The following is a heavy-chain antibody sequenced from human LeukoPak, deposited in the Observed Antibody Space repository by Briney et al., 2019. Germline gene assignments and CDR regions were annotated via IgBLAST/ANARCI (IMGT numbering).Heavy chain of an antibody. CDR3: ARAKYYDFWSGYYTGISFYFDY. CDR1: GGSFSGYY. D-gene: IGHD3-3*01. J-gene: IGHJ4*02. Sequence: PSETLSLTCAVYGGSFSGYYWSWIRQPPGKGLEWIGEINHSGSTNYSPSLKSRVTISVDTSKNQFSLKLSSVTAADTAVYYCARAKYYDFWSGYYTGISFYFDYWGQGTLVTVSS. V-gene: IGHV4-34*01. CDR2: INHSGST.